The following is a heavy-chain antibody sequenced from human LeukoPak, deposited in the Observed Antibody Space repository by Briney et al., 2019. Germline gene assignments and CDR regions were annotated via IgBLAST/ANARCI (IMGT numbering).Heavy chain of an antibody. CDR3: ARDPPSIASYYYYGMDV. CDR2: ISAYNGNT. D-gene: IGHD6-6*01. J-gene: IGHJ6*02. CDR1: GYTCTIYG. Sequence: ASVKVSCKASGYTCTIYGISWVRQAPGQGLEWMGWISAYNGNTNYAQKLQGRVTMTTDTSTSTAYMELRSLRSDDTAVYYCARDPPSIASYYYYGMDVWGQGTTVTVSS. V-gene: IGHV1-18*01.